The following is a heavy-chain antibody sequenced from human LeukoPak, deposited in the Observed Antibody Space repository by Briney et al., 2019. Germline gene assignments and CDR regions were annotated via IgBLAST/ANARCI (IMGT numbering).Heavy chain of an antibody. V-gene: IGHV1-58*02. J-gene: IGHJ6*03. CDR1: GFTFTSSA. D-gene: IGHD3-10*01. CDR2: IVVGSGNT. Sequence: GASVKVSCKASGFTFTSSAMQWVRQARGQRLEWIGWIVVGSGNTNYAQKFQERVTITRDMSTSTAYMELSSLRSEDTAVYYCARVITMVRGVMRFYYYYYMDVWGKGTTVTVSS. CDR3: ARVITMVRGVMRFYYYYYMDV.